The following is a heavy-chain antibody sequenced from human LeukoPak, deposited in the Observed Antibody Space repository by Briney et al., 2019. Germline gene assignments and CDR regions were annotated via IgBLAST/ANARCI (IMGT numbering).Heavy chain of an antibody. CDR3: ARGYRGVVAANLDY. J-gene: IGHJ4*02. Sequence: ASVKVSCKSSGYTFTSYDINWVRQATGQGLEWLGWMNPNSGNTSYAQKLQSRVTMTRNTSISTAYMELSSLRSEDTAVYYCARGYRGVVAANLDYWGQGNLVIVSS. CDR2: MNPNSGNT. D-gene: IGHD2-15*01. V-gene: IGHV1-8*01. CDR1: GYTFTSYD.